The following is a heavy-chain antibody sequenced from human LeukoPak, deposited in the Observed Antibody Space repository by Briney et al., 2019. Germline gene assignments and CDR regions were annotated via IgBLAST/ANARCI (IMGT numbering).Heavy chain of an antibody. Sequence: SETLSLTCTVSGRSLSSSSYYWGWIRQPPGKGLEWIGSMYYSGSTYYNPSLKSRVTISVDTSKNQFSLNVSSVTAADTAVYFCARHADRWQQSHFDYWGQGTLVTVSS. CDR3: ARHADRWQQSHFDY. V-gene: IGHV4-39*01. D-gene: IGHD5-24*01. CDR2: MYYSGST. J-gene: IGHJ4*02. CDR1: GRSLSSSSYY.